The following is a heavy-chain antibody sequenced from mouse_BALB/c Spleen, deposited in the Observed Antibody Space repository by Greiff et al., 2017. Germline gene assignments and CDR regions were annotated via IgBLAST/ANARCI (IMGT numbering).Heavy chain of an antibody. V-gene: IGHV14-3*02. CDR3: ARSSYSAY. D-gene: IGHD2-10*01. CDR1: GFNIKDTY. CDR2: IDPANGNT. Sequence: VQLKQSGAELVKPGASVKLSCTASGFNIKDTYMHWVKQRPEQGLEWIGRIDPANGNTKYDPKFQGKATITADTSSNTAYLQLSSLTSEDTAVYYCARSSYSAYWGQGTLVTVSA. J-gene: IGHJ3*01.